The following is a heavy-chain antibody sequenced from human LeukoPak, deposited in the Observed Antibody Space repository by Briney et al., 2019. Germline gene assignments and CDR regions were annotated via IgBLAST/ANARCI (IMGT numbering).Heavy chain of an antibody. Sequence: GGSLRLSCAASAITFSSQYMSWVRQAPGKGLVWVSRISSDGSSTDNADSVKGRFTISRDNAKNTLSLQMNSLRAEDTAVYYCARDLRKMATIDYWGQGTLVTVSS. CDR2: ISSDGSST. CDR3: ARDLRKMATIDY. V-gene: IGHV3-74*01. J-gene: IGHJ4*02. D-gene: IGHD5-24*01. CDR1: AITFSSQY.